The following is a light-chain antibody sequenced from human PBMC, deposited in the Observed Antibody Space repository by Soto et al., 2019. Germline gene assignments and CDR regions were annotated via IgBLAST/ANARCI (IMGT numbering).Light chain of an antibody. Sequence: QSVLTQPASVSGSPGQSITISCAGTSSDVVGYNYVSWYQHHTGKAPKLMIYDVSTRPSGVSNRFSGSKSDNTASLTISGLQAEDEADYYCSSYTSTSTPVVYGGGTKLTVL. V-gene: IGLV2-14*03. CDR1: SSDVVGYNY. CDR3: SSYTSTSTPVV. J-gene: IGLJ2*01. CDR2: DVS.